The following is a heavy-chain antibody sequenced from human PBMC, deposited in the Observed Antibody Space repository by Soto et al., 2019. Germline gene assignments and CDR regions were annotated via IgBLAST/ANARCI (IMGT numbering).Heavy chain of an antibody. CDR1: GYTFTSYD. V-gene: IGHV1-8*01. J-gene: IGHJ6*02. Sequence: QVQLVQSGAEVKKPGASVKVSCKASGYTFTSYDINWVRQATGQGLEWMGWMNPNSGNTGYAQKFQGRVTMTRNTSISTAYMELSSLRSEDTAVYCCARGRIMITFGGVIAPYGMDVWGQGTTVTVSS. CDR3: ARGRIMITFGGVIAPYGMDV. D-gene: IGHD3-16*02. CDR2: MNPNSGNT.